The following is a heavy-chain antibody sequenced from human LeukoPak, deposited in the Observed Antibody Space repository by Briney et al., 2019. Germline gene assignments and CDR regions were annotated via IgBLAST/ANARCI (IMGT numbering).Heavy chain of an antibody. CDR3: AREDYGDTNQYYFDY. CDR1: GFTFSSYA. D-gene: IGHD4-17*01. CDR2: ISSSSSYI. J-gene: IGHJ4*02. Sequence: GSLRLSCAASGFTFSSYAMSWVRQAPGKGLEWVSSISSSSSYIYYADSVKGRFTISRDNAKNSLYLQMNSLRAEDTAVYYCAREDYGDTNQYYFDYWGQGTLVTVSS. V-gene: IGHV3-21*01.